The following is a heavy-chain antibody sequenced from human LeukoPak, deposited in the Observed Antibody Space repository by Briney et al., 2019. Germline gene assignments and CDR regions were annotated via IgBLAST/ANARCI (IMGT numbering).Heavy chain of an antibody. V-gene: IGHV3-48*03. CDR1: GFTFSSYE. D-gene: IGHD2-2*01. CDR3: ARDGGYCSSTSCYEARLEY. J-gene: IGHJ4*02. Sequence: QPGGSLRLSCAASGFTFSSYEMNWVRQAPGKGLEWVSYISSRGSTKYYADSVKGRFTISRDNAKNSLYLQVNSLRAEDTAVYYCARDGGYCSSTSCYEARLEYWGQGTLVTVSS. CDR2: ISSRGSTK.